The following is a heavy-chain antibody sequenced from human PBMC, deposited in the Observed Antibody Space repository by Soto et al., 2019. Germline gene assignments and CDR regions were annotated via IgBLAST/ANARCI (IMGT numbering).Heavy chain of an antibody. CDR1: GYTFTSYG. CDR2: ISAYNGDT. D-gene: IGHD4-17*01. Sequence: ASVKVSCKASGYTFTSYGISWVRQAPGQGLEWMGWISAYNGDTNYAQKLQGRVTMTTDTATSTAYMELRSLRTDDTAVYYCARESTVTTSDYWGQGTLVTVAS. J-gene: IGHJ4*02. CDR3: ARESTVTTSDY. V-gene: IGHV1-18*01.